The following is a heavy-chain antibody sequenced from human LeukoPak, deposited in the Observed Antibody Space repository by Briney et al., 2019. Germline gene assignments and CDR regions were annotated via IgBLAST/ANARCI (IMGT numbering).Heavy chain of an antibody. Sequence: GGSLRLSCAASGFTFSSYSMNWVRQAPGKGLEWVSSISSSSSYIYYADSVKGRFTISRDNAKNSLYLQMDSLRAEDTAVYYCARPESHQLSRFNFDYWGQGTLVTVSS. D-gene: IGHD6-13*01. CDR3: ARPESHQLSRFNFDY. J-gene: IGHJ4*02. CDR2: ISSSSSYI. V-gene: IGHV3-21*01. CDR1: GFTFSSYS.